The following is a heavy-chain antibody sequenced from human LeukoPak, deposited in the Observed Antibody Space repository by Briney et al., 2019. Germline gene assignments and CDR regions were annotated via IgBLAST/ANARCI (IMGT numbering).Heavy chain of an antibody. J-gene: IGHJ4*02. V-gene: IGHV3-30*19. Sequence: GGSLRLSCAASGFTFSSYGMHWVRQAPGKGLEWVAVISYDGSNKYYADSVKGRFTISRDNSKNTLYLQMNSLRAEDTAVYYCARSQDIVVVPAAQPYYLDYWGQGTLVTVSS. CDR2: ISYDGSNK. CDR1: GFTFSSYG. D-gene: IGHD2-2*01. CDR3: ARSQDIVVVPAAQPYYLDY.